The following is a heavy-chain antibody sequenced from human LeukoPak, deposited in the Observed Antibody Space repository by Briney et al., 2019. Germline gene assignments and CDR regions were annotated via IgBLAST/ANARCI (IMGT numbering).Heavy chain of an antibody. CDR2: INPHSGGT. D-gene: IGHD5-12*01. Sequence: ASVKVSCKASGYTFTDYYIHWVRQAPGLGLEWMGWINPHSGGTDFPQKFQGRVTMTRDTSINTVYMELRTLRYDDTAVYFCARPQYTAYQFYFDCWGQGSMVTVSS. CDR3: ARPQYTAYQFYFDC. J-gene: IGHJ4*02. V-gene: IGHV1-2*02. CDR1: GYTFTDYY.